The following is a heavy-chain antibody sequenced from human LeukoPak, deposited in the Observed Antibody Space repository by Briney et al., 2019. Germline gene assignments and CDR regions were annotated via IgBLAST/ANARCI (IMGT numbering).Heavy chain of an antibody. CDR2: INPNSGGT. CDR3: ARGLAVRPLYDILTGLGDAFDI. Sequence: GASVKVSSKASGYTFTSYYMHWVRQAPGQGLEWMGWINPNSGGTNYAQKFQGRVTMTRDTSISTTYMELSRLRSDDTAVYYCARGLAVRPLYDILTGLGDAFDIWGQGTMVTVSS. J-gene: IGHJ3*02. V-gene: IGHV1-2*02. D-gene: IGHD3-9*01. CDR1: GYTFTSYY.